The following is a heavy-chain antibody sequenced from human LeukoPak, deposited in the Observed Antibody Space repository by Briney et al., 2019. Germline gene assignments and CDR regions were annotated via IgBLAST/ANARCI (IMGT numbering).Heavy chain of an antibody. J-gene: IGHJ4*02. D-gene: IGHD6-6*01. CDR1: GYTLPGYY. V-gene: IGHV1-2*02. CDR2: INPNSGGT. CDR3: AREHSSSSGKVFDY. Sequence: ASVTVSCKASGYTLPGYYMHWVRQAPGQGLEWMGWINPNSGGTNYAQKFQGRVTMTRDTSISTAYMELSRLRSDDTAVYYCAREHSSSSGKVFDYWGQGTLVTVSS.